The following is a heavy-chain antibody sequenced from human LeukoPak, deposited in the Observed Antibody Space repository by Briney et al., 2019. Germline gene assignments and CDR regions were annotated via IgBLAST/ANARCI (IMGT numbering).Heavy chain of an antibody. CDR2: ISGRSSHM. CDR1: GFTFSDYD. D-gene: IGHD6-25*01. J-gene: IGHJ4*02. CDR3: ARAFPPLRTSAAGDF. Sequence: GGSLRLSCTASGFTFSDYDMNWVRLAPGKGLEWVSSISGRSSHMYYTDSAKGRFAISRDNAKNSLYLQMNSLRAEDTAVYYCARAFPPLRTSAAGDFWGQGTLVTVSS. V-gene: IGHV3-21*06.